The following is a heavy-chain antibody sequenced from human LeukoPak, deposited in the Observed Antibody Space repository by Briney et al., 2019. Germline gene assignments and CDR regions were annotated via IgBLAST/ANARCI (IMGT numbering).Heavy chain of an antibody. J-gene: IGHJ4*02. V-gene: IGHV3-48*03. CDR3: ATGDDFWRSYHFDY. CDR2: ISSSGDTI. CDR1: GFTFSTYE. Sequence: PGGSLRLSCAASGFTFSTYEMGWVRQAPGKGLEWVSYISSSGDTIYYADSVKGRFTISRDNAKNSLYLQMNSLRADDTAAYYCATGDDFWRSYHFDYWGRGPLVTVSS. D-gene: IGHD3-3*01.